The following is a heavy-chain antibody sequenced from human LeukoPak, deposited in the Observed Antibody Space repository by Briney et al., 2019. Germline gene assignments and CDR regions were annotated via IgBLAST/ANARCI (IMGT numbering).Heavy chain of an antibody. J-gene: IGHJ4*02. CDR1: GFTLSFYG. CDR3: ARDPTSMGSDY. CDR2: ISDDGSTK. V-gene: IGHV3-30*03. D-gene: IGHD5-18*01. Sequence: GGSLRLSCAASGFTLSFYGIHWIREAPGKGLEWVAVISDDGSTKYYSDSVKGRFTIFRDNARTSLYLQMNSLRADDAAVYYCARDPTSMGSDYWGQGTLVTVSS.